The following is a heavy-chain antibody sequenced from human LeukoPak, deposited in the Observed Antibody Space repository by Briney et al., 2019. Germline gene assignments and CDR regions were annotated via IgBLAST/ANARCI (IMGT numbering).Heavy chain of an antibody. Sequence: PGGSLRLSCASSGFTFSSYWMSWVRQAPGKGLEWVANIKQDGSEQYYVDSVKGRFTISRDNAKNSLYLQMNSLRAEDTAVYYCARVGSDILTGYYVPWFDPWGQGTLVTVSS. D-gene: IGHD3-9*01. V-gene: IGHV3-7*01. J-gene: IGHJ5*02. CDR2: IKQDGSEQ. CDR3: ARVGSDILTGYYVPWFDP. CDR1: GFTFSSYW.